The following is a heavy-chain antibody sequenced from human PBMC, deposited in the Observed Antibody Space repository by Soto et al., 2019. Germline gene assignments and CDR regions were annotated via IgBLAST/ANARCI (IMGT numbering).Heavy chain of an antibody. J-gene: IGHJ4*02. V-gene: IGHV4-34*01. CDR3: ARGRNRIMITFGGVTLFGY. Sequence: PSETLSLTCAVYGGSFSGYYWSWIRQPPGKGLEWIGEINHSGSTHYNPSLKSRVTISVDTSKNQFSLKVSSVTAADTAVYYCARGRNRIMITFGGVTLFGYWGQGTLVTVSS. CDR2: INHSGST. D-gene: IGHD3-16*01. CDR1: GGSFSGYY.